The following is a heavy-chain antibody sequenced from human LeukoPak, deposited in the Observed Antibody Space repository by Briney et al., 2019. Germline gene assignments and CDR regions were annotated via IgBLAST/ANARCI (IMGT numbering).Heavy chain of an antibody. CDR1: GFTFSSYS. D-gene: IGHD1-26*01. Sequence: KPGGSLRLSCAASGFTFSSYSMNWVRQAPGKGLEWVSSISSSSSYIYYADSVKGRFTISRDNAKNSLYLQMNSLRAEDTAVYYCARYSGSYEVNYYYYYGMDVWGQGTTVTVSS. CDR3: ARYSGSYEVNYYYYYGMDV. CDR2: ISSSSSYI. J-gene: IGHJ6*02. V-gene: IGHV3-21*01.